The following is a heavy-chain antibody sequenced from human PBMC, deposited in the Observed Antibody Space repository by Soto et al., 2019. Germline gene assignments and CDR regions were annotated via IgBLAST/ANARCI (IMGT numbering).Heavy chain of an antibody. CDR1: GGSFCGYY. D-gene: IGHD3-22*01. CDR2: INHSGST. CDR3: ARGRYYDSSGLNWFDP. V-gene: IGHV4-34*01. Sequence: SESLSLTCAVYGGSFCGYYWSWIRQPPGKGLEWIGEINHSGSTNYNPSLKSRVTISVDTSKNQFSLKLSSVTAADTAVYYCARGRYYDSSGLNWFDPWGQGTLVTVSS. J-gene: IGHJ5*02.